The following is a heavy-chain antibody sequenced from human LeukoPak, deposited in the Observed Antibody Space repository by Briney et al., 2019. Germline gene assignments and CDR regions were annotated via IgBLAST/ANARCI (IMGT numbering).Heavy chain of an antibody. Sequence: PGGSLRLSCAASGFTFSGHSMTWVRQAPGKGLEWVANINLDGSERFYVDFVKGRLTISRDNADNSMYLRMNSLRAEDTAVYYCGRVIAGAIDYWGQGTLVTVSS. D-gene: IGHD6-13*01. CDR1: GFTFSGHS. CDR3: GRVIAGAIDY. CDR2: INLDGSER. J-gene: IGHJ4*02. V-gene: IGHV3-7*01.